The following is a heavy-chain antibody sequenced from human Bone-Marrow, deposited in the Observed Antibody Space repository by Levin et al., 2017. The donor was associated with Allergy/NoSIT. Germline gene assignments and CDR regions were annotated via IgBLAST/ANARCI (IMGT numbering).Heavy chain of an antibody. CDR2: IYHSGTT. J-gene: IGHJ6*02. CDR1: GGSITSADYY. V-gene: IGHV4-30-4*01. CDR3: ARSGYDLADEDQYGLDV. D-gene: IGHD5-12*01. Sequence: SETLSLTCSVSGGSITSADYYWNWIRQSPRKGLEWLGHIYHSGTTYYNPSLESRLTMSVDTSKNQFSLTVTSVTVADTAVYYCARSGYDLADEDQYGLDVWGQGTTVIVSS.